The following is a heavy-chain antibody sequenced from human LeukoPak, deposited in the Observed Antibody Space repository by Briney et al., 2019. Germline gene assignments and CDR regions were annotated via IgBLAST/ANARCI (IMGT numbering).Heavy chain of an antibody. Sequence: PGGSLRLSCAVSGFTFDNYGMNWVRQAPGKGLEWVAFIRYDASKTFYGDSVKGRFTISRDNSKNTLYLQMNSLRAEDTAVYYCAKGDLGDYYDSSGYYYYWGQGTLVTVSS. J-gene: IGHJ4*02. D-gene: IGHD3-22*01. CDR2: IRYDASKT. CDR3: AKGDLGDYYDSSGYYYY. V-gene: IGHV3-30*02. CDR1: GFTFDNYG.